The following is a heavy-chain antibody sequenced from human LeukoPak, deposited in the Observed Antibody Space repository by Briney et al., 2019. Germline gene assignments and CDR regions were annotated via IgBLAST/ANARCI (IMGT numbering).Heavy chain of an antibody. J-gene: IGHJ4*02. CDR2: ITNGGTGT. Sequence: PGGSLRLSCAASGFTFSNNAMSWVRQAPGKGPEWVSAITNGGTGTYYADSVKGGFTISRDNSKNTLYIQMNSLRAEDTALYYCAKGTMMGAGFDDWGQGTLVTVSS. CDR3: AKGTMMGAGFDD. CDR1: GFTFSNNA. D-gene: IGHD3-22*01. V-gene: IGHV3-23*01.